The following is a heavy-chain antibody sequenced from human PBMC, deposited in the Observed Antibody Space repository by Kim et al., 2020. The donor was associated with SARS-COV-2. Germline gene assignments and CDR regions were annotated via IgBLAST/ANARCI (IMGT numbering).Heavy chain of an antibody. CDR1: GFTFSSYG. CDR2: ISYDGRNK. Sequence: GGSLRLSCAASGFTFSSYGMHWVRQAPGKGLEWVAVISYDGRNKYYADSVKGRFTVSRDNSKNTLFLQMNSLRAEDTAVYYCAKNYYDSSGYYYWVDYWG. J-gene: IGHJ4*01. V-gene: IGHV3-30*18. CDR3: AKNYYDSSGYYYWVDY. D-gene: IGHD3-22*01.